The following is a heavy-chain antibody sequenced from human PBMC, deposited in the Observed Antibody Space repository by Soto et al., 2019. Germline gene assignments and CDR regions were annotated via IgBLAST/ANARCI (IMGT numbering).Heavy chain of an antibody. Sequence: QVQLVQSGAEMKKPGSSVKVSCQSSGGTFNTYAMNWVRQAPGQGPEWMGDISPMFGAANYAPKFQGRVTITVDESTGTSYMQLSSLPSEDTALYFCAREVQVHTPAFVYWGQGNLVTVSS. CDR3: AREVQVHTPAFVY. CDR1: GGTFNTYA. V-gene: IGHV1-69*19. D-gene: IGHD3-10*01. CDR2: ISPMFGAA. J-gene: IGHJ4*02.